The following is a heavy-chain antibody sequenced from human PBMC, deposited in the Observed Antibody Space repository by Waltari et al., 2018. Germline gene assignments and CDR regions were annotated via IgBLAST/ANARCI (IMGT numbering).Heavy chain of an antibody. J-gene: IGHJ3*02. D-gene: IGHD2-15*01. Sequence: QVQLQESGPGLLMPSQTLSITCTVSDGSTSSGCYYWRWIRQHPGKGLEWIGYIYYSGSTYYNPSLKSRVTISVDTSKNQFSLKLSSVTAADTAVYYCARDLHGSAFDIWGQGTMVTVSS. CDR3: ARDLHGSAFDI. V-gene: IGHV4-31*03. CDR2: IYYSGST. CDR1: DGSTSSGCYY.